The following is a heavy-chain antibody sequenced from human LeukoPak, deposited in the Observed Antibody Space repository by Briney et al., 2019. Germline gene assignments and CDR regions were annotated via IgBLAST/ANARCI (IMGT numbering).Heavy chain of an antibody. V-gene: IGHV1-46*01. D-gene: IGHD3-22*01. J-gene: IGHJ4*02. CDR3: AREEANTRIHFDY. Sequence: ASVKVSCKASGYTFTNYYIHWVRQAPGQGLEWMGIINPSGGYTTYAQKFQGSVTITRETSTSTVYMELSSLRSEDTAMYYCAREEANTRIHFDYWGQGTLVTVSS. CDR2: INPSGGYT. CDR1: GYTFTNYY.